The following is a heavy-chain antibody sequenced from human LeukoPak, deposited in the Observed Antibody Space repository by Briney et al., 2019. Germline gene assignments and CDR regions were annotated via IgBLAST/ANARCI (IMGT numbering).Heavy chain of an antibody. CDR3: AKEKSRRFDFDY. V-gene: IGHV3-23*01. Sequence: TGGSLRLSCAASGFICRSYAMSWVRQAPGKGLEWVSSVSAGGGGAYYAYSFRRRFTISIDDSNNTLYLQMNSLRVEDTARYYCAKEKSRRFDFDYWGQGTLATVSS. D-gene: IGHD3-10*01. CDR2: VSAGGGGA. J-gene: IGHJ4*02. CDR1: GFICRSYA.